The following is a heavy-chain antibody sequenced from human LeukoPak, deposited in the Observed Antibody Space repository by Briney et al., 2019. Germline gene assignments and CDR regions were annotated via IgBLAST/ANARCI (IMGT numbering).Heavy chain of an antibody. CDR2: ISSSSSYI. Sequence: GGSPRLSCAASGFTFSSYSMNWVRQAPGKGLEWVSSISSSSSYIYYADSLKGRFTISRDSARNSLYLQMNSLRAEDTAVYYCASGGDRDYMDVWGKGTTVTVSS. CDR1: GFTFSSYS. J-gene: IGHJ6*03. D-gene: IGHD3-16*02. CDR3: ASGGDRDYMDV. V-gene: IGHV3-21*01.